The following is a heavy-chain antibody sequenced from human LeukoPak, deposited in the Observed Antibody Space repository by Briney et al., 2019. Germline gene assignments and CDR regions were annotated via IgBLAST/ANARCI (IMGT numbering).Heavy chain of an antibody. CDR2: IKQDGSEK. CDR3: ARITFYYGSSGYLGWFDP. CDR1: GFTFSNYW. D-gene: IGHD3-22*01. V-gene: IGHV3-7*01. J-gene: IGHJ5*02. Sequence: GGSLRLSCAASGFTFSNYWMSWVRQAPGKGLEWVANIKQDGSEKHYVDSVKGRFTISRDNAKNSLSLQMNSLRAEDTAVYYCARITFYYGSSGYLGWFDPWGQGTLVTVSS.